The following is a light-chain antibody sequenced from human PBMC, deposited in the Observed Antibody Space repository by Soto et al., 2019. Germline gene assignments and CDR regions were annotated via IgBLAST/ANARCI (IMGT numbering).Light chain of an antibody. CDR3: SSYTSSSTLV. J-gene: IGLJ2*01. CDR2: EVS. V-gene: IGLV2-14*01. CDR1: SSAVGGSKF. Sequence: QSALTQPASVSGSPGQSITISCTGTSSAVGGSKFVSWYQQHPGKAPKLMIYEVSNRPSGVSNRFSGSKSGNTASLTISGLQAEDEADYYCSSYTSSSTLVFGGGTKLTVL.